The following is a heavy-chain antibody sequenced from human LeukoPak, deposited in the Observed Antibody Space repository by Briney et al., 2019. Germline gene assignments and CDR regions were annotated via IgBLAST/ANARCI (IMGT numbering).Heavy chain of an antibody. D-gene: IGHD2-15*01. Sequence: SETLSLTCTVSGGSISSYYWSWIRQPPGKGLEWIGYIYYSGSTNYNPSLKSRVTISVDTSKNQFSLKLSSVTAADTAVYYCARGRSDAVDYWGQGTLVTVSS. CDR3: ARGRSDAVDY. CDR2: IYYSGST. CDR1: GGSISSYY. J-gene: IGHJ4*02. V-gene: IGHV4-59*12.